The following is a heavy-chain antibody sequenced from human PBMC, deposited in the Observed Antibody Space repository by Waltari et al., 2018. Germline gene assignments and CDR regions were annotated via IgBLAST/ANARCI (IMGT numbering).Heavy chain of an antibody. CDR3: ARHRGYYYDSSGFYFDY. J-gene: IGHJ4*02. D-gene: IGHD3-22*01. V-gene: IGHV4-34*01. CDR1: GGSFSGYY. Sequence: QVQLQQWGAGLLKPSETLSLTCAVYGGSFSGYYWSWIRQPPGKGLEWIGEINHSGSTNYNPSLKSRVTISVDTSKNQFSLKLSSVTAADTAVYYCARHRGYYYDSSGFYFDYWGQGTLVTVSS. CDR2: INHSGST.